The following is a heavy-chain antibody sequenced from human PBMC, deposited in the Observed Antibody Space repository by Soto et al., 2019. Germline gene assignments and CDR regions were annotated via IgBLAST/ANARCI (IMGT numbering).Heavy chain of an antibody. CDR2: IDWDDDK. Sequence: SGPTLVNPTQTLTLTCTFSGFSLSTSGMCVSWIRQPPGKALEWLALIDWDDDKYYSTSLKTRLTISKDTSKNQVVLTMTNMDPVDTATYFCARILVSSGWYDYYGMDVWGQGATGTVSS. D-gene: IGHD6-19*01. CDR1: GFSLSTSGMC. V-gene: IGHV2-70*01. J-gene: IGHJ6*02. CDR3: ARILVSSGWYDYYGMDV.